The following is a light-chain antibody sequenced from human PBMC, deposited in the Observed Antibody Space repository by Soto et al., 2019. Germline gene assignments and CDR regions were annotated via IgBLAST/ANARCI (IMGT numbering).Light chain of an antibody. CDR2: GNS. Sequence: QSVLTQPPSVSAAPRQRVTISCTGGSSNIGAGYDVHWYQQLPGTAPKLLSYGNSNRPSGVPDRFSGSKSGTSASLAITGLQAEDEADYYCQSYDSSLSGRVVFGGGTKLTVL. V-gene: IGLV1-40*01. CDR1: SSNIGAGYD. J-gene: IGLJ2*01. CDR3: QSYDSSLSGRVV.